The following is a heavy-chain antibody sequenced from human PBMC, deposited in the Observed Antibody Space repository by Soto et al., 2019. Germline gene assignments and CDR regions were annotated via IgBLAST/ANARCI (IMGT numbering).Heavy chain of an antibody. CDR2: ISSSSSYI. V-gene: IGHV3-21*01. Sequence: EVQLVESGGGLVQPGGSLRLSCAASGFTFSSYSMNWVRQAPGKGLEWVSSISSSSSYIYYADSVKGRFTISRDNAKSSLYLQMNSLRAEDTAVYYCARVVVVPAAGIDYWGQGTLVTVSS. D-gene: IGHD2-2*01. CDR3: ARVVVVPAAGIDY. CDR1: GFTFSSYS. J-gene: IGHJ4*02.